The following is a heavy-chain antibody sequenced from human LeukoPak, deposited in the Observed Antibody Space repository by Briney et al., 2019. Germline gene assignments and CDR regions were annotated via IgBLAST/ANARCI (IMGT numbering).Heavy chain of an antibody. D-gene: IGHD1-26*01. CDR3: ARVRRTGSAYDAFDI. V-gene: IGHV3-11*01. J-gene: IGHJ3*02. CDR2: ISRSGSTK. CDR1: GFTFSDYN. Sequence: PGGSLRLSCAASGFTFSDYNMRWIRQAPGKGLEWVSSISRSGSTKYYADSVKGRFTISRDNTKNSLFLQMNSLRAEDTAVYYCARVRRTGSAYDAFDIWGQGTLVTVSS.